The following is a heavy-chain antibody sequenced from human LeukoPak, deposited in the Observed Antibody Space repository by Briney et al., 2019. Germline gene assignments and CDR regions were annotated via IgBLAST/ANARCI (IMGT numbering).Heavy chain of an antibody. CDR3: AKDLGGYYDSSGYGPAY. J-gene: IGHJ4*02. CDR2: ISSSSSYI. V-gene: IGHV3-21*04. D-gene: IGHD3-22*01. Sequence: KSGGSLRLSCAASGFTFSSYSMNWVRQAPGKGLEWVSSISSSSSYIYYADSVKGRFTISRDNAKNCLYLQMNSLRAEDTALYYCAKDLGGYYDSSGYGPAYWGQGTLVTVSS. CDR1: GFTFSSYS.